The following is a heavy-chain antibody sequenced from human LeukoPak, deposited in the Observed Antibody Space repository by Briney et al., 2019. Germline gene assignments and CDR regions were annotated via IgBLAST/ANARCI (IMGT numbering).Heavy chain of an antibody. CDR1: GFTFSSYA. CDR3: ARMVGYYDSSGYYPVYYYYMDV. Sequence: GGSLRLSCAASGFTFSSYAMHWVRQAPGKGLEWVAVISYDGSNKYYADSVKGRFTISRDNSKNTLYLQMNSLRAEDTAVYYCARMVGYYDSSGYYPVYYYYMDVWGKGTTVTVSS. CDR2: ISYDGSNK. V-gene: IGHV3-30*04. J-gene: IGHJ6*03. D-gene: IGHD3-22*01.